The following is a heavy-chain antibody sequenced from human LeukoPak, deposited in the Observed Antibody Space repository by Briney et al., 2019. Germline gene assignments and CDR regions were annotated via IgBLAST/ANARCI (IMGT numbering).Heavy chain of an antibody. J-gene: IGHJ3*01. CDR1: GGSISSGGYY. Sequence: SQTLSLTCTVSGGSISSGGYYWSWIRQHPGKGLEWIGYIYSSGSTNYNPSLKSRVTISVDTSKNQISLRLSSVTATDTAVYYCARHPSRGVAGTGFDLWGQGTMVTVSS. D-gene: IGHD6-19*01. CDR3: ARHPSRGVAGTGFDL. V-gene: IGHV4-31*03. CDR2: IYSSGST.